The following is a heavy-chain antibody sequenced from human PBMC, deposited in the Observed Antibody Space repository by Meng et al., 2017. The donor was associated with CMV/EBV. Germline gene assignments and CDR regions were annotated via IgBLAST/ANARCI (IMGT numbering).Heavy chain of an antibody. CDR3: AREAAAGAPDY. J-gene: IGHJ4*02. Sequence: GGSLRLSCAASGFTFDDYAMHWVRQAPGKGLEWVSGISWNSGSIGYADSVKGRFAISRDNAKNTLYLQMNSLRAEDTAVYYCAREAAAGAPDYWGQGTLVTVSS. CDR2: ISWNSGSI. V-gene: IGHV3-9*01. CDR1: GFTFDDYA. D-gene: IGHD6-13*01.